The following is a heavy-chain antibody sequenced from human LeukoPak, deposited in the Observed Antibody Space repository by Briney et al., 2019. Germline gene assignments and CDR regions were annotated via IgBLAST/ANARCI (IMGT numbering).Heavy chain of an antibody. CDR1: GYTFTSYA. CDR2: INAGNGNT. V-gene: IGHV1-3*01. CDR3: ARDGYFDWLLTNWFDP. Sequence: ASVKVSCKASGYTFTSYAMHWVRQAPGQRLEWMGWINAGNGNTKYSQKFQGRVTITRDTSASTAYMELSSLRSEDTAVYYCARDGYFDWLLTNWFDPWGQGTLVTVSS. J-gene: IGHJ5*02. D-gene: IGHD3-9*01.